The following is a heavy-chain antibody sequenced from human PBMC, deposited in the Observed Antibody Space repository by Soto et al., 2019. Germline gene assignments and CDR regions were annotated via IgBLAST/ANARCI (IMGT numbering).Heavy chain of an antibody. D-gene: IGHD3-22*01. CDR3: ARDMIVVVNTTHYYYYGMEV. CDR2: IIPIFGTA. CDR1: VGTFSSYA. V-gene: IGHV1-69*13. J-gene: IGHJ6*02. Sequence: SVKVSFKASVGTFSSYAISGVRQAPGQGLEWMGGIIPIFGTANYAQKFQGRVTITADESTSTAYMELSSLRSEDTAVYYCARDMIVVVNTTHYYYYGMEVWGQGTTVTVSS.